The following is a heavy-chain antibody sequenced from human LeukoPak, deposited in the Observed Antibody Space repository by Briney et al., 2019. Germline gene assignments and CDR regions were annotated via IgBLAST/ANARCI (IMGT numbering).Heavy chain of an antibody. V-gene: IGHV3-21*01. CDR2: ISSSSSYI. Sequence: GGSLRLSCAASGFTFSSYSMNWVRQAPGKGLEWVSSISSSSSYIYYADSVKGRFTISRDTAKNSLYLQMHTLRAEDTAVYYCASHMVRGLLGDYWGQGTLVPVSS. CDR1: GFTFSSYS. D-gene: IGHD3-10*01. CDR3: ASHMVRGLLGDY. J-gene: IGHJ4*02.